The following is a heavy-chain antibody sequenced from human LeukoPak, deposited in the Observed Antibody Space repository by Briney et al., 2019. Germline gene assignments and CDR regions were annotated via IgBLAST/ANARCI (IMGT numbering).Heavy chain of an antibody. CDR1: GFTFSSYW. D-gene: IGHD3-10*01. Sequence: GGSLRLSCAASGFTFSSYWMSWVRQAPGKGLEWVANIKQDGSEKYYVDSVKGRFTISRDNAKNSLYLQMNSLRAEDTAVYYCAKDRYRTMVRGVDYWGQGTPVTVSS. CDR2: IKQDGSEK. CDR3: AKDRYRTMVRGVDY. V-gene: IGHV3-7*05. J-gene: IGHJ4*02.